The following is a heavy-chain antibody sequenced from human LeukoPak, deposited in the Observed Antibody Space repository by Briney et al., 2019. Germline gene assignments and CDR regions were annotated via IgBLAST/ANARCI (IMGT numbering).Heavy chain of an antibody. V-gene: IGHV3-74*01. CDR2: INSDGSST. D-gene: IGHD3-10*01. Sequence: PGGSLRLSCAASGFTFSSYWMHWVRQAPGKGLVWVSRINSDGSSTSYADSVKGRFTISRDNAKNTLYLQMNSLRAVDTAVYYCASVDSGNLNSYYGMDVWGQGTTVTVSS. J-gene: IGHJ6*02. CDR3: ASVDSGNLNSYYGMDV. CDR1: GFTFSSYW.